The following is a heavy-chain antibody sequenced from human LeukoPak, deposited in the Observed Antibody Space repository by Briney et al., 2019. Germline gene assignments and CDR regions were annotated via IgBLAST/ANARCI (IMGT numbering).Heavy chain of an antibody. Sequence: GGSLRLSCAASGFTFNVYEMNWVRQAPGKGLEWVSFISGSGRTIYYSDSVKGRFTISRDNAKNSLYLQMNSLRAEDTAVYYCAKFPSGKGYWGQGTLVTVSS. D-gene: IGHD4-23*01. CDR2: ISGSGRTI. CDR3: AKFPSGKGY. V-gene: IGHV3-48*03. CDR1: GFTFNVYE. J-gene: IGHJ4*02.